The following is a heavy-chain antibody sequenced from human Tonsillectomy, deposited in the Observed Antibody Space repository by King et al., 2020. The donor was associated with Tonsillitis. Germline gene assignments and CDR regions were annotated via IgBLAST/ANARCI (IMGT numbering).Heavy chain of an antibody. CDR3: ARDPTAHYYYYYMDV. CDR1: GFTLSSYG. CDR2: RWLDGSNE. J-gene: IGHJ6*03. V-gene: IGHV3-33*08. Sequence: VQLVESGGGVVQPGRSMRLSCADSGFTLSSYGFQWGRKAPGKGLEWGSRRWLDGSNEYYADSVKGRFTISRDSSKNTLYLQMNSLRAEDTAVYYCARDPTAHYYYYYMDVWGKGTPVTVSS. D-gene: IGHD5-18*01.